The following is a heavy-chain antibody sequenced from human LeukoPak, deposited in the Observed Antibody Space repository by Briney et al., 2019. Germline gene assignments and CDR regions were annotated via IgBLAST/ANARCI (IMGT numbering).Heavy chain of an antibody. D-gene: IGHD4-11*01. CDR1: GYMFTNYD. CDR2: MNPQSGNT. CDR3: ARGQNYSNFGSAYYYYMDV. V-gene: IGHV1-8*03. J-gene: IGHJ6*03. Sequence: ASVKVSCKASGYMFTNYDINWVRQATGQGLEWMGWMNPQSGNTGYAQKFRGRVTITRDTSITTAYMGLSSLRSEDTAVYYCARGQNYSNFGSAYYYYMDVWGKGTTLTVSS.